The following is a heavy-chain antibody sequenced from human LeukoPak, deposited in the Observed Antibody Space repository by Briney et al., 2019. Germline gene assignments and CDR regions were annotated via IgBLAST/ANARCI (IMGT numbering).Heavy chain of an antibody. CDR1: GGSISSGDYY. CDR3: ASLWGYGYYYYYMDV. V-gene: IGHV4-30-4*01. CDR2: IYYSGSP. D-gene: IGHD3-16*01. J-gene: IGHJ6*03. Sequence: SETLSLTCTVSGGSISSGDYYWSWIRQPPGKGLEWIGYIYYSGSPYSNPSLKSRLTISVDTSKNQFSLKLSSVTAADTAVYYCASLWGYGYYYYYMDVWGKGTTVTVSS.